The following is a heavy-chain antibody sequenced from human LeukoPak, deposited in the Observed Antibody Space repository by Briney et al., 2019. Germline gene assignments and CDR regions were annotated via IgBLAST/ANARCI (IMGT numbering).Heavy chain of an antibody. CDR2: ISYDGSNK. D-gene: IGHD2-2*01. J-gene: IGHJ6*02. Sequence: GGSLRLSCAASGFTFSSYAMHWVRQAPGKGLEWVAVISYDGSNKYYADSVKGRFTISRDNSKNTLYLQMNSLRAEDTAVYYCARATHPAARYGMDVWGQGTTVTVSS. V-gene: IGHV3-30-3*01. CDR3: ARATHPAARYGMDV. CDR1: GFTFSSYA.